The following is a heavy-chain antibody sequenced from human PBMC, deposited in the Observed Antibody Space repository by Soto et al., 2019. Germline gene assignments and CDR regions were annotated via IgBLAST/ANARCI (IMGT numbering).Heavy chain of an antibody. CDR3: ARGYAHNWFDP. D-gene: IGHD1-1*01. Sequence: QLRLQESGSGLVKPSQTLSLTCAVSGGSISSGGYSWSWIRQPPGKGLEWIGYIYHSGSTYYNPSLKSRVTISVDRSKNQFSLKLSSVTAADTAVYYCARGYAHNWFDPWGQGTLVTVSS. V-gene: IGHV4-30-2*01. CDR2: IYHSGST. CDR1: GGSISSGGYS. J-gene: IGHJ5*02.